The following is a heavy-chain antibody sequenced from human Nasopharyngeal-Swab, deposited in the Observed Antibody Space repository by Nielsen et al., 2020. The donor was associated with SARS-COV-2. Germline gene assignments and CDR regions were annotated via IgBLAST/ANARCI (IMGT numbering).Heavy chain of an antibody. D-gene: IGHD1-1*01. V-gene: IGHV3-30*18. CDR2: IVYDGSNK. CDR3: AKQTSGRGYYYYYGMDV. J-gene: IGHJ6*02. Sequence: GGSLRLSCAASGFTFSSYAMSWFRQAPGKGLEWVAVIVYDGSNKYYADSVKGRFTISRDNSKNTLYLQMNSLRAEDTAVYYCAKQTSGRGYYYYYGMDVWGQGTTVTVSS. CDR1: GFTFSSYA.